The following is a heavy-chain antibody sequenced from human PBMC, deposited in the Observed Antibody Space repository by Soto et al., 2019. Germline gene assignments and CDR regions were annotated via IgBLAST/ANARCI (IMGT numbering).Heavy chain of an antibody. J-gene: IGHJ3*02. D-gene: IGHD3-9*01. CDR1: GFTFSSYS. Sequence: EVQLVESGGGLVKPGGSLRLSCAASGFTFSSYSMNWVRQAPGKGLEWVSSISSSSSYIYYADSVKGRFTISRDNDKNSLYLQMNSLRAEDTAVYYCARANILTGYYTGDAFDIWGQGTMVTVSS. CDR3: ARANILTGYYTGDAFDI. V-gene: IGHV3-21*01. CDR2: ISSSSSYI.